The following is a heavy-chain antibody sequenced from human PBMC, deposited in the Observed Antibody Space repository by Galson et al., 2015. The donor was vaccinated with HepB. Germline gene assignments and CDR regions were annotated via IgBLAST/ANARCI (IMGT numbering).Heavy chain of an antibody. V-gene: IGHV3-30*04. CDR3: ASSFPTRNSSSWYRRPYFY. D-gene: IGHD6-13*01. CDR2: ISYDGSNK. CDR1: GFTFSSYA. Sequence: SLRLSCAASGFTFSSYAMHWVRQAPGKGLEWVAVISYDGSNKYYADSVKGRFTISRDNSKNTLYLQMNSLRAEDTAVYYCASSFPTRNSSSWYRRPYFYWGQGTLVTVSS. J-gene: IGHJ4*02.